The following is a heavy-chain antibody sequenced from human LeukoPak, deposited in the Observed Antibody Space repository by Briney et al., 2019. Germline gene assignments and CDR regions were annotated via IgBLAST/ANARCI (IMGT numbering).Heavy chain of an antibody. CDR1: GGSISGYY. Sequence: PETLSLTCTVSGGSISGYYWTWIRQPPGEALEYIGCIYYTGSTNYNPSLNSRVTISVDTSKNQFALKLSSVTAADTAVYYCARVVGGVGLDYWGQGTLVTVSS. J-gene: IGHJ4*02. D-gene: IGHD3-16*01. CDR2: IYYTGST. V-gene: IGHV4-59*01. CDR3: ARVVGGVGLDY.